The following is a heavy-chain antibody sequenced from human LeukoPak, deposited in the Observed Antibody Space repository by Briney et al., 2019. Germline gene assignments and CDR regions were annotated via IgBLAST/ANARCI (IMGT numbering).Heavy chain of an antibody. CDR1: GFTFSSYV. D-gene: IGHD2-8*02. Sequence: GTSLRLSCAASGFTFSSYVMHWVRQAPGKGLEWVAFISFDASHQYYADSVKGRFTISRDNSKKTLYLRMNSLRAEDTAVNYCAKDYCTGDNCYLPLYYFDYWGQGTLVAVSS. CDR3: AKDYCTGDNCYLPLYYFDY. J-gene: IGHJ4*02. CDR2: ISFDASHQ. V-gene: IGHV3-30*18.